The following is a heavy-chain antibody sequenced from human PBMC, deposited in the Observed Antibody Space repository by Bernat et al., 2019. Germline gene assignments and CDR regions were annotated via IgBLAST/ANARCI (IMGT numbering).Heavy chain of an antibody. CDR1: GFTFSSYW. Sequence: EVQLVESGGGLVQPGGSLRLSCAASGFTFSSYWMHWVRQAPGKGLVWVSRINSDGSSTSYADSVKGRFTISRDNAKNTLYLQMNSLRAEDTAVYYCAKRGGDRGWGAFDIWGQGTMVSVSS. J-gene: IGHJ3*02. V-gene: IGHV3-74*01. CDR3: AKRGGDRGWGAFDI. CDR2: INSDGSST. D-gene: IGHD2-21*01.